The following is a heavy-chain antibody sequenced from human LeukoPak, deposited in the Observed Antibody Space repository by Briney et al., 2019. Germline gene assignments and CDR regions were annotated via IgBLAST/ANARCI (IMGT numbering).Heavy chain of an antibody. D-gene: IGHD5-18*01. CDR3: ARVDTYGYYYYGMDV. Sequence: GESLKISCQGSGYSFTTYWIGWVRQMPGKSLGWIGIIYPGHSDTRYSPSLQGQVTISADKSISTAYLQWSSLKASDTAMYYCARVDTYGYYYYGMDVWGQGTTVTVSS. V-gene: IGHV5-51*01. CDR1: GYSFTTYW. CDR2: IYPGHSDT. J-gene: IGHJ6*02.